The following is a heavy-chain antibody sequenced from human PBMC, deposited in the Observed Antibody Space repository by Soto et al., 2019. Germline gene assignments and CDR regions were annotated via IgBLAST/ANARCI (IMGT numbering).Heavy chain of an antibody. J-gene: IGHJ4*02. CDR1: GGTFSSYA. CDR2: IIPIFGTA. D-gene: IGHD6-19*01. Sequence: SVKVSCKASGGTFSSYAVSWVRQAPGQGLEWMGGIIPIFGTANYAQKFQGRVTITADESTSTAYMELSSLRSEDTAVYYCARVSAVAGPFDYWGQGTLVTVSS. CDR3: ARVSAVAGPFDY. V-gene: IGHV1-69*13.